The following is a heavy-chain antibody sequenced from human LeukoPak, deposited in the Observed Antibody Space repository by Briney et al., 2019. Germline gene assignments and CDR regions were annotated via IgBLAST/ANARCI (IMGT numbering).Heavy chain of an antibody. CDR2: IWYDGSNK. Sequence: GGSLRLSCAASGFTFSSYGMHWVRQAPGKGLEWVAVIWYDGSNKCYADSVKGRFTISRDNSKNTLYLQMNSLRAEDTAVYYCARTYYYGSGSYPWFDPWGQGTLVTVSS. CDR3: ARTYYYGSGSYPWFDP. D-gene: IGHD3-10*01. J-gene: IGHJ5*02. V-gene: IGHV3-33*01. CDR1: GFTFSSYG.